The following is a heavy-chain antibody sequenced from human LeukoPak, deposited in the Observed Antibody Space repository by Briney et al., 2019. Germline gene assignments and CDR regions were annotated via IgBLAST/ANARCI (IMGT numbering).Heavy chain of an antibody. CDR3: AREESYCSGDCSPA. D-gene: IGHD2-21*02. V-gene: IGHV3-21*01. CDR1: GFTLSGYT. Sequence: GGSLGLSCAASGFTLSGYTMNWVRQAPGKGLQWVSSISTSSTYIYYTDSVKGRFTISRDNAENSLYLQMNSLRPEDTAVYYCAREESYCSGDCSPAWGQGTLVTVSS. CDR2: ISTSSTYI. J-gene: IGHJ5*02.